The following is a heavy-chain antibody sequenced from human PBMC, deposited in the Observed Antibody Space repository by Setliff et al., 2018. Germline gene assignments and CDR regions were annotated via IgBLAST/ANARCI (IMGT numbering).Heavy chain of an antibody. CDR3: ARGGYSYGLGGFPLDY. J-gene: IGHJ4*02. CDR1: GGSISRGSYD. V-gene: IGHV4-61*02. CDR2: IYTRGST. Sequence: PSETLSLTCTVSGGSISRGSYDWSWIRQPAGKGLEWIGRIYTRGSTNYNPSLKSRVTISVDTSKNQFSLKLSSVTAADTAVYYCARGGYSYGLGGFPLDYWGQGTLVTVSS. D-gene: IGHD5-18*01.